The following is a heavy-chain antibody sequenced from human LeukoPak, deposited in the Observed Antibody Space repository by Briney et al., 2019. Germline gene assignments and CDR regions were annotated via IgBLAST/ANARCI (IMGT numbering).Heavy chain of an antibody. Sequence: GGSLRLSCAGSGFTFSSYSMNWVRQAPGKGLEWVSSITSSSSYIYYADSVKGRFTISRDNAKNSLYLQMNSLRAEDTALYYCARGDPGIAAEFDPWGQGTLVTVSS. CDR2: ITSSSSYI. D-gene: IGHD6-13*01. CDR3: ARGDPGIAAEFDP. J-gene: IGHJ5*02. CDR1: GFTFSSYS. V-gene: IGHV3-21*04.